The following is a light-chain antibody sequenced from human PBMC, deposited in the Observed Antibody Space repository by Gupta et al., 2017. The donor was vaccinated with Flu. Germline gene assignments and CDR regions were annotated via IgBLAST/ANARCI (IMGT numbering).Light chain of an antibody. CDR2: GAS. J-gene: IGKJ2*01. CDR3: QQYNNWPPLYT. CDR1: QSVSSN. V-gene: IGKV3-15*01. Sequence: ETVMTQSPATLSVSPGERATLSCRASQSVSSNLAWYQQKPGQAPRLLIYGASTRATGIPGRFSGSGSGTEFTLTISSLQSEDFAVYYCQQYNNWPPLYTFGQGTKLEIK.